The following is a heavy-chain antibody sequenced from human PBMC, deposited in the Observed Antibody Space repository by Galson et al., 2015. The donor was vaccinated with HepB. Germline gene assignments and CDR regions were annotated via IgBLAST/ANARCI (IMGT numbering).Heavy chain of an antibody. V-gene: IGHV3-9*01. J-gene: IGHJ6*03. Sequence: SLRLSCAASGFTFDDYAMHWVRQAPGKGLKWVSGSSWNGGDIGYADSVKGRFTISRDNAKNSLYLQMNSLRVEDTALYYCVKDKGFGELVGMDVWGKGTTVTVSS. CDR1: GFTFDDYA. CDR2: SSWNGGDI. D-gene: IGHD3-10*01. CDR3: VKDKGFGELVGMDV.